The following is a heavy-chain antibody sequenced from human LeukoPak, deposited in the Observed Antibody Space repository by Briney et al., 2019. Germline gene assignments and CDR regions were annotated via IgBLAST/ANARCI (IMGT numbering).Heavy chain of an antibody. CDR1: GYIFTNSW. D-gene: IGHD1-26*01. CDR2: IYPGDSDT. J-gene: IGHJ4*02. CDR3: ARLVGATRDY. V-gene: IGHV5-51*01. Sequence: GDSLKISCKAFGYIFTNSWIGWVRQMPGRGLEWMGVIYPGDSDTRVSPSFQGQVTISADKSISTAYLQWSSLKASDTAMYYCARLVGATRDYWGQGTLVTVSA.